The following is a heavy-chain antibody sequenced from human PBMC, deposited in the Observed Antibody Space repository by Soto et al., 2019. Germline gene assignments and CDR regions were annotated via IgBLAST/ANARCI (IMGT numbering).Heavy chain of an antibody. Sequence: SETLSLTCTVSGGSISSYYWSWIRQPPGKGLEWIGYIYYSGSTNYNPSLKSRVTISVDTSKNQFSLKLSSVTAADTAVYYCARHDCSGGSCYATALFDYWGQGTLVTVSS. V-gene: IGHV4-59*08. CDR3: ARHDCSGGSCYATALFDY. CDR1: GGSISSYY. J-gene: IGHJ4*02. D-gene: IGHD2-15*01. CDR2: IYYSGST.